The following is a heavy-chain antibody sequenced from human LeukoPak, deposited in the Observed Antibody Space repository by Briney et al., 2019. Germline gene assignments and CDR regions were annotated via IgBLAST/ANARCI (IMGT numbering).Heavy chain of an antibody. D-gene: IGHD3-16*02. CDR3: AREYDYVWGSYRYNWFDP. CDR2: IIPIFGTA. Sequence: VASVKVSCKASGGTFSSYAISWVRQAPGQGLEWMGGIIPIFGTANYAQKFQGRVTITADESTSTAYMELSSLRSEDTAVYYCAREYDYVWGSYRYNWFDPWGQGTLVTVS. J-gene: IGHJ5*02. CDR1: GGTFSSYA. V-gene: IGHV1-69*13.